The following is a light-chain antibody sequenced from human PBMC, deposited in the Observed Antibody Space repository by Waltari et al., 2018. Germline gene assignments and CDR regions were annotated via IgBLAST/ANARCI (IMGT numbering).Light chain of an antibody. CDR1: SSKIGSNF. J-gene: IGLJ6*01. V-gene: IGLV1-47*02. CDR2: NND. CDR3: SAWDSSLTDV. Sequence: QSVLTQPPSVSGAPGQSVTISCSGSSSKIGSNFVFWYQHLSGKAPKLLVYNNDQRPSGFPDRFSGSKSGTSASLAISGLQSEDEGDYYCSAWDSSLTDVFGTGTKLTVL.